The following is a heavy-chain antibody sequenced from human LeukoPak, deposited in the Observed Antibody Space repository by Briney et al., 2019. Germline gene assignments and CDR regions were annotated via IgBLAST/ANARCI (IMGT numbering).Heavy chain of an antibody. CDR2: ISSTCSTI. V-gene: IGHV3-48*02. Sequence: PGGSLRLSCAASGFTFSSYSMNWVRQAPGKGLEWLSYISSTCSTIYYADSVKGRFTISRDNAKNSLYLQMNSLRDEDTAVYYCASSLRTDYWGQGTLVTVSS. CDR1: GFTFSSYS. CDR3: ASSLRTDY. J-gene: IGHJ4*02. D-gene: IGHD3-10*01.